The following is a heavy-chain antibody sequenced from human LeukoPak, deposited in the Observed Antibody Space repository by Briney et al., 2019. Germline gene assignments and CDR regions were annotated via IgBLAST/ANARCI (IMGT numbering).Heavy chain of an antibody. CDR3: ASVGYYYGSGTREDY. Sequence: NPSETLSLTCTVSGGSISSYYWSWIRHPAGKGLEWIGRIYTSGSTNYNPSLKSRVTMSVDTSKNQFSLKLSSVTAADTAVYYCASVGYYYGSGTREDYWGQGTLVTASS. V-gene: IGHV4-4*07. J-gene: IGHJ4*02. CDR2: IYTSGST. D-gene: IGHD3-10*01. CDR1: GGSISSYY.